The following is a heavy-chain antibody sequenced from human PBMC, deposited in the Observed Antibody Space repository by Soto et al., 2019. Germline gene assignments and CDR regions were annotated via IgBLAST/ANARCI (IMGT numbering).Heavy chain of an antibody. Sequence: QVQLQESGPGLVKPSQTLSLTCTVSGGSISSGGYYWSWIRQHPGKGLEWIGYIYYSGSTYYNPSLKSRLTISLDTSKNQLSLKLSSVTAADTAVYYCARVDRRLGELSLDFWGQGTLVTVSS. V-gene: IGHV4-31*03. CDR2: IYYSGST. D-gene: IGHD3-16*02. CDR1: GGSISSGGYY. J-gene: IGHJ4*02. CDR3: ARVDRRLGELSLDF.